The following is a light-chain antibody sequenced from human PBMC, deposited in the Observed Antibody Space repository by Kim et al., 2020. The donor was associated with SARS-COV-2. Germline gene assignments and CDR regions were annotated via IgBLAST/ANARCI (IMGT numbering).Light chain of an antibody. J-gene: IGLJ3*02. CDR1: SFNSGNNY. CDR2: DNN. CDR3: ATWDSSLSAGV. Sequence: GQKVTISCSGSSFNSGNNYVSWYHQLPGTAPKLLIYDNNKRPSGIPDRFSGSKSGTSATLGITGLQTGDEADYYCATWDSSLSAGVFGGGTQLTVL. V-gene: IGLV1-51*01.